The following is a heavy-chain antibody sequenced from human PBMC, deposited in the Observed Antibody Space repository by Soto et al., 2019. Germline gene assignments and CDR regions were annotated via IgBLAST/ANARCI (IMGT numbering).Heavy chain of an antibody. Sequence: PGGSLRLSCTASGFSFGDSAMSWSRQAPGKGLEWVGFIRSKAYSGTTEYAASVRGRFTISRDDSKSIAYLQMNSLKTEDTAVYYCTRRYSSGWYWFDPWGQGTLVTVSS. CDR3: TRRYSSGWYWFDP. J-gene: IGHJ5*02. CDR1: GFSFGDSA. V-gene: IGHV3-49*03. D-gene: IGHD6-19*01. CDR2: IRSKAYSGTT.